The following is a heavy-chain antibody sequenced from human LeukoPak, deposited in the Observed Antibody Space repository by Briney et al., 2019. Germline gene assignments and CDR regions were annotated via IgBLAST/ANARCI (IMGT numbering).Heavy chain of an antibody. CDR1: GFTFSSYG. Sequence: PVGSLRLSCAVSGFTFSSYGMSWVRQAPGKGLEWVSAISGSGGSTYYADSVKGRFTISRDNAKNTLNLQMNSLRAEDTAVYYCARDLGQYYDTSDNWFDPWGQGTLVTVSS. CDR3: ARDLGQYYDTSDNWFDP. D-gene: IGHD3-22*01. V-gene: IGHV3-23*01. CDR2: ISGSGGST. J-gene: IGHJ5*02.